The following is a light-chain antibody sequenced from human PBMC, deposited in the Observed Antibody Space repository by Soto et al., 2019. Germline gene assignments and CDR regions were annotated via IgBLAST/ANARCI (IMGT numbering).Light chain of an antibody. J-gene: IGKJ4*01. V-gene: IGKV3-11*01. CDR3: QQRSNWTLT. CDR1: QSVSSY. Sequence: EIVLTQSPATLSLSPGESATLSCRASQSVSSYLAWYQQKPGQAPRLLIYDASNTATGIPARFSGSGSGTDFTLTISSLEPEDFAVYYCQQRSNWTLTVGRGTKVDIK. CDR2: DAS.